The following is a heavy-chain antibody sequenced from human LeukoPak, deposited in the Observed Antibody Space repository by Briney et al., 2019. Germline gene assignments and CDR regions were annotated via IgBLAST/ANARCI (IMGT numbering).Heavy chain of an antibody. J-gene: IGHJ4*02. CDR3: ARGGIAAAPVDY. CDR1: GSTFSSYA. D-gene: IGHD6-13*01. V-gene: IGHV1-69*05. Sequence: ASVKVSCKASGSTFSSYAISWVRQAPGQGLEWMGGIIPIFGTANYAQKFQGRVTITTDESTSTAYMELSSLRSEDTAVYYCARGGIAAAPVDYWGQGTLVTVSS. CDR2: IIPIFGTA.